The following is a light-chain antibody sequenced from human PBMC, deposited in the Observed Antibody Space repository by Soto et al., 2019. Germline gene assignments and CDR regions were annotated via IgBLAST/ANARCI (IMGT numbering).Light chain of an antibody. CDR3: CSYADNYSYV. J-gene: IGLJ1*01. CDR1: SSDVGAYNY. V-gene: IGLV2-11*01. CDR2: DVS. Sequence: QSVLTHPLSVSGSPGHSVTISCTGTSSDVGAYNYVSWYQQHPGKAPKLMTYDVSKRPSGVPDRFSGSKSGNTASLTISGLQAEDEADYYCCSYADNYSYVFGTGTKVTVL.